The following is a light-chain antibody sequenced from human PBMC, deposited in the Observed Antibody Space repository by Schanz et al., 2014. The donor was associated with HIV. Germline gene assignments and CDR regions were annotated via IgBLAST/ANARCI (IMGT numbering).Light chain of an antibody. V-gene: IGKV3-20*01. CDR2: HAS. CDR3: QQYGSSPL. Sequence: EIVMTQSPAILSVSPGERATLSCRASQNVRTNLAWYQQKPGQAPRLLIYHASTRATGVPARFSGSGSGTDFALTISRLEPEDFAVYYCQQYGSSPLFGQGTKVEIK. J-gene: IGKJ1*01. CDR1: QNVRTN.